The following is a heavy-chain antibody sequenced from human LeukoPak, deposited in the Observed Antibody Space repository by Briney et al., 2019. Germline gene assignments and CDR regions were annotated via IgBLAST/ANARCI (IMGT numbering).Heavy chain of an antibody. V-gene: IGHV4-4*09. CDR2: INTKGET. D-gene: IGHD5-12*01. J-gene: IGHJ4*02. CDR1: GVSMSAYQ. Sequence: SETLSLTCTVSGVSMSAYQWSWVRQSPEKGLEWIGCINTKGETSYNPSLKSRVTTSVDTSKSQFSLRLTSVTAADTAVYYCATSNDAKITPFDHWGQGAPVTVSS. CDR3: ATSNDAKITPFDH.